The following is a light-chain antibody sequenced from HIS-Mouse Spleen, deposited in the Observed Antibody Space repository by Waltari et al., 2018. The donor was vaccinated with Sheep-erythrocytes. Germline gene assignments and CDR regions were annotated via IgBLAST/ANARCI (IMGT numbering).Light chain of an antibody. J-gene: IGLJ1*01. CDR2: DVS. CDR3: CSYAGSYNHV. V-gene: IGLV2-11*01. Sequence: QSALPQPRSVSGPPGQSVPISCTGTSSVVGGFNSVSWYQQHPGKAPKLMIYDVSKRPSGVPDRFSGSKSGNTASLTISGLQAEDEADYYCCSYAGSYNHVFATGTKVTVL. CDR1: SSVVGGFNS.